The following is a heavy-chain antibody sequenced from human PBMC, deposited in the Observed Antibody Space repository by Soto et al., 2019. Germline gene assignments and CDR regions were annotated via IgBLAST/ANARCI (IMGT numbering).Heavy chain of an antibody. J-gene: IGHJ6*03. CDR1: GFSFSRYG. CDR2: ISYDGSKE. CDR3: AKDWWYCSGGTCSTRYYYYMDV. V-gene: IGHV3-30*18. D-gene: IGHD2-15*01. Sequence: PGGSLRLSCAASGFSFSRYGMHWVHQAPGKGLEWVAVISYDGSKEYSVDTVKGRFTISRDNSENTLYLQMNSLRAEDTAVYYCAKDWWYCSGGTCSTRYYYYMDVWGKGTTVTVSS.